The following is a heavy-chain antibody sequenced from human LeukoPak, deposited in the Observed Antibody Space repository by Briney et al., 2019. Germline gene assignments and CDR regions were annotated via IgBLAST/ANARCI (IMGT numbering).Heavy chain of an antibody. V-gene: IGHV3-23*01. CDR3: AKGGRGAYYYYYMDV. Sequence: AGSLRLSCAASGFTFSSYAMSWVRQAPGKGLEWVSAISGSGGSTYYADSVKGRFTISRDNSKNTLYLQMNSLRAEDTAVYYCAKGGRGAYYYYYMDVWGKGTTVTVSS. CDR1: GFTFSSYA. CDR2: ISGSGGST. J-gene: IGHJ6*03. D-gene: IGHD2-15*01.